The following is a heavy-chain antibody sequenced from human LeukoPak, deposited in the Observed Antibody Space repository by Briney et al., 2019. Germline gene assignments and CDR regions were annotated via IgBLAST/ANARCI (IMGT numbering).Heavy chain of an antibody. CDR3: ARTAGNYYYYGMDV. CDR2: IYYSGST. D-gene: IGHD2-21*02. CDR1: GGSISSYY. Sequence: KPSETLSLTCTVSGGSISSYYWSWIRQPPGKGLEWIGYIYYSGSTNYNPSLKSRVTILVDTSKNQFSLKLSSVTAADTAVYYCARTAGNYYYYGMDVWGQGTTVTVSS. V-gene: IGHV4-59*08. J-gene: IGHJ6*02.